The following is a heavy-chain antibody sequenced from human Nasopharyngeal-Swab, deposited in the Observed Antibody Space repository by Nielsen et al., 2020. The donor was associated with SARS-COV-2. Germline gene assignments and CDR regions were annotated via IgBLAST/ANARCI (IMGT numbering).Heavy chain of an antibody. CDR3: ARDGMGGYPLYSFDS. CDR1: GFTFSSHG. J-gene: IGHJ4*02. Sequence: GEPLKISCAASGFTFSSHGMHWVRQAPGKGLEWVAVIWSDGSNKIYTDSVKGRFTFSRDNSKNTLYLQMNSLRAEDTAVYYCARDGMGGYPLYSFDSWGQGTLVAVSS. D-gene: IGHD1-26*01. V-gene: IGHV3-33*01. CDR2: IWSDGSNK.